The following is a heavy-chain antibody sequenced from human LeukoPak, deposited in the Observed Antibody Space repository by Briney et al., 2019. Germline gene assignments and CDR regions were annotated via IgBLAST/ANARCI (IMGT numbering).Heavy chain of an antibody. V-gene: IGHV3-33*01. D-gene: IGHD1-26*01. J-gene: IGHJ4*02. CDR2: VSNDGSNE. Sequence: GGSLRLSCAASGFTFSSYGMHWVRQAPGKGMEWVAVVSNDGSNEYYADSVKGRFAISRDNSKNTVYLQMNSLRGEDTAVYYCARDSASTPLGYWGQGTLVTVSS. CDR3: ARDSASTPLGY. CDR1: GFTFSSYG.